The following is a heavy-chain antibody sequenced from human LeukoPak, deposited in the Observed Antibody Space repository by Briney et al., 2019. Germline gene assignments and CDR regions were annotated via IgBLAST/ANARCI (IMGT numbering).Heavy chain of an antibody. V-gene: IGHV1-24*01. CDR2: FDPEDGET. J-gene: IGHJ5*02. D-gene: IGHD2-15*01. CDR3: ANTNTYCSGGSCYGVWFDP. CDR1: GYTLTELS. Sequence: GASVKVSCKVSGYTLTELSMHWVRQAPGKGLEWMGGFDPEDGETIYAQKFQGRVTMTEDTSTDTAYMELSSLRSEDTAVYYCANTNTYCSGGSCYGVWFDPWGQGTLVTVSS.